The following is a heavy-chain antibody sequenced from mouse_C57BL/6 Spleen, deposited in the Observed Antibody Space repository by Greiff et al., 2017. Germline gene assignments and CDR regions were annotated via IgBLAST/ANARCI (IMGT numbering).Heavy chain of an antibody. V-gene: IGHV1-53*01. CDR3: AREREYDYDTAWFAY. D-gene: IGHD2-4*01. CDR1: GYTFTSYW. Sequence: QVQLKQPGTELVKPGASVKLSCKASGYTFTSYWMHWVKQRPGQGLEWIGNINPSNGGTNYNEKFKSKATLTVDKSSSTAYMQLSSLTSEDSAVYYCAREREYDYDTAWFAYWGQGTLVTVSA. CDR2: INPSNGGT. J-gene: IGHJ3*01.